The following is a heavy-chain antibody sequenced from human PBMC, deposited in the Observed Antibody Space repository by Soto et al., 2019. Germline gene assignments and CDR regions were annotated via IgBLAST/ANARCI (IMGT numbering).Heavy chain of an antibody. J-gene: IGHJ3*02. D-gene: IGHD1-20*01. Sequence: VASVKVSCKVSGYTLTELSMHWVRQAPGKGLEWMGGFDPEDGETIYAQKFQGRVTMTEDTSTDTAYMELSSLRSEDTAVYYCAKVMHNWNDLPAFDIWGQGTMVTVSS. V-gene: IGHV1-24*01. CDR3: AKVMHNWNDLPAFDI. CDR2: FDPEDGET. CDR1: GYTLTELS.